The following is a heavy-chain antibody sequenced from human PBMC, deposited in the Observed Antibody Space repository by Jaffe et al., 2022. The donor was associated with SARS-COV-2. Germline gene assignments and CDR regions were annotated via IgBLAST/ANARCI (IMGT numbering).Heavy chain of an antibody. CDR2: INTNTGNP. J-gene: IGHJ6*02. CDR1: GYTFTSYA. CDR3: ARDQNTHRRKHDYGDYGEYGMDV. V-gene: IGHV7-4-1*02. Sequence: QVQLVQSGSELKKPGASVKVSCKASGYTFTSYAMNWVRQAPGQGLEWMGWINTNTGNPTYAQGFTGRFVFSLDTSVSTAYLQISSLKAEDTAVYYCARDQNTHRRKHDYGDYGEYGMDVWGQGTTVTVSS. D-gene: IGHD4-17*01.